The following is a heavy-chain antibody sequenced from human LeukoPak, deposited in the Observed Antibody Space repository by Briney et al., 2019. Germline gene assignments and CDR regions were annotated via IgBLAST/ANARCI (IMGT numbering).Heavy chain of an antibody. CDR3: ARADTAMALVY. J-gene: IGHJ4*02. CDR2: INPNSGGT. Sequence: ASVKVSFTASGYTFTGYYMHWVRRAPGQGLEWMGWINPNSGGTNYAQKFQGRVTMTRDTSISTAYMELSRLRSDDTAAYYCARADTAMALVYWGQRTLVTVSS. CDR1: GYTFTGYY. D-gene: IGHD5-18*01. V-gene: IGHV1-2*02.